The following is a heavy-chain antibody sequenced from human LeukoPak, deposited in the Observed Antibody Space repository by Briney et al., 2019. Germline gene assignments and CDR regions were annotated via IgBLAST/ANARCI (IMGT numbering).Heavy chain of an antibody. CDR3: ARDVRPYNTAMAHLHY. Sequence: GGSLRLSCAASGFTFSSYAMSWVRQAPGKGLEWVSAISGSGGSTYYADSVKGRFTISRDNSKNTLYLQMNSLRAEDTAVYYCARDVRPYNTAMAHLHYWGQGTLVTVSS. V-gene: IGHV3-23*01. D-gene: IGHD5-18*01. CDR2: ISGSGGST. CDR1: GFTFSSYA. J-gene: IGHJ4*02.